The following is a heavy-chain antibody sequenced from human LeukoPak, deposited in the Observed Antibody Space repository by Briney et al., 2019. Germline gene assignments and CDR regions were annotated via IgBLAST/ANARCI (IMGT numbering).Heavy chain of an antibody. CDR3: ARPYSSGWFRFQH. J-gene: IGHJ1*01. V-gene: IGHV4-39*01. Sequence: SEALSLTCTASGDSISSSTYYWGWIRQPPGKGLEWIGSISYSGSTYYNPSLKSRVTISVGTSRSQFSLKLSSVTAADTAVYYCARPYSSGWFRFQHWGQGTLVTVSS. CDR1: GDSISSSTYY. CDR2: ISYSGST. D-gene: IGHD6-19*01.